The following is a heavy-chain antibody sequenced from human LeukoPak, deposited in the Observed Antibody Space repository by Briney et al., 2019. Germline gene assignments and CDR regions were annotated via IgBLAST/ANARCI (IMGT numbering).Heavy chain of an antibody. CDR2: LTGSGGST. V-gene: IGHV3-23*01. Sequence: GGSLRLSCAASGFTFSSYAMNWVRRAPGRGLEWVSALTGSGGSTYYADSVKGRFTISRDYSKNTLYLQINSLRAEDTAVYYCARLGSAHAFDIWGQGTMVTVSS. J-gene: IGHJ3*02. CDR1: GFTFSSYA. D-gene: IGHD3-9*01. CDR3: ARLGSAHAFDI.